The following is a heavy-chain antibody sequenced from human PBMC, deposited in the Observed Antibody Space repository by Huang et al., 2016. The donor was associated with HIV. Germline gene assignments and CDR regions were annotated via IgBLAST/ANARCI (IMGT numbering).Heavy chain of an antibody. J-gene: IGHJ5*02. V-gene: IGHV1-69*13. Sequence: QVLLVQSGAEVRKPGSSVTVSCTAFGGTFSSYAISWVRQAPGQGLEWEGGIIPIFGTANDTQKFQGRVTSTVDESTNTGYMELTRLTSEDTAVYYCARTAYSYGFRQGYNWFDPWGQGTPVTVSS. D-gene: IGHD5-18*01. CDR2: IIPIFGTA. CDR1: GGTFSSYA. CDR3: ARTAYSYGFRQGYNWFDP.